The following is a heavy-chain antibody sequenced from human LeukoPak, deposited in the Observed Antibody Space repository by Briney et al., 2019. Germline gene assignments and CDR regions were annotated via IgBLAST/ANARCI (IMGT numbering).Heavy chain of an antibody. Sequence: PGGSLRLSCAASGFTFSSYGMHWVRQAPGKGLEWVAVIWYDGSNKYYADSVKGRFTISRDNSKNTLYLQTNSLRAEDTAVYYCARDPGSGSYYTYTEDDYWGQGTLVTVSS. CDR3: ARDPGSGSYYTYTEDDY. CDR2: IWYDGSNK. CDR1: GFTFSSYG. J-gene: IGHJ4*02. V-gene: IGHV3-33*01. D-gene: IGHD3-10*01.